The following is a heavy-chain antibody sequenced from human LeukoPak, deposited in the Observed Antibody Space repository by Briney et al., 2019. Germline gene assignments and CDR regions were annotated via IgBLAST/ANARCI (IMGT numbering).Heavy chain of an antibody. Sequence: PGGSLRLSCAASGFTFSSYAMSWVRQAPGKGLEWVSAISGRGGSTYYADSVKGRLTISRDTPKNTLYLQMNSLRAEDPAVSYCAKVGGVTGGDYWGQGTLVTVSS. CDR2: ISGRGGST. CDR3: AKVGGVTGGDY. D-gene: IGHD2-21*02. V-gene: IGHV3-23*01. J-gene: IGHJ4*02. CDR1: GFTFSSYA.